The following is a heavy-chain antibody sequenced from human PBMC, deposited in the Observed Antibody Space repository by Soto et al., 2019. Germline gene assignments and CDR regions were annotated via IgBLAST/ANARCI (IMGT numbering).Heavy chain of an antibody. J-gene: IGHJ4*02. CDR3: APQAFDY. CDR2: VWLDGSNK. Sequence: LRLSCAASGFTFSNYGMHWVRQAPGKGLEWVAFVWLDGSNKYYADSVRDRFTISRVNSKNTLYLQMNSLRAEDTAVYHCAPQAFDYWGQGTLVTVSS. V-gene: IGHV3-33*01. CDR1: GFTFSNYG.